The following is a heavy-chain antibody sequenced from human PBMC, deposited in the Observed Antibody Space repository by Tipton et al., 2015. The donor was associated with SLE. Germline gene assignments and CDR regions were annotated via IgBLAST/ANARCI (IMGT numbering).Heavy chain of an antibody. Sequence: TLSLTCAVYGGSFSGYYWSWIRQPPGKGLEWIGEINHSASTTYNPSLKSRVTISVDTSKHQFSLKLTSVTAADTAVYYCARGLTIFGVVPYTDYFDYWGQGTLVTVSS. V-gene: IGHV4-34*01. CDR2: INHSAST. J-gene: IGHJ4*02. D-gene: IGHD3-3*01. CDR1: GGSFSGYY. CDR3: ARGLTIFGVVPYTDYFDY.